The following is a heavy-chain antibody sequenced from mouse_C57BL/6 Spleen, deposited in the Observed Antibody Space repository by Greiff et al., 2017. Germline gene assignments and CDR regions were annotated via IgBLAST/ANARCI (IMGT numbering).Heavy chain of an antibody. J-gene: IGHJ2*01. CDR2: IYPGDGDT. Sequence: VKVVESGPELVKPGASVKISCTASGYAFSSSWMNWVKQRPGKGLEWIGRIYPGDGDTNYNGKFKGKATLTADKSSSTAYMQLSSLTSEDSAVYFGARASTVHFDYWGQGTTLTVSS. V-gene: IGHV1-82*01. CDR1: GYAFSSSW. D-gene: IGHD1-1*01. CDR3: ARASTVHFDY.